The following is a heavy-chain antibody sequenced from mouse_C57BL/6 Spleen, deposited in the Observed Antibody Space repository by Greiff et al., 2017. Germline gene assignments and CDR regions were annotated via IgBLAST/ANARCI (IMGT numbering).Heavy chain of an antibody. CDR1: GYTFTSYW. Sequence: EVQLQQSGTVLARPGASVKMSCKTSGYTFTSYWMHWVKQRPGQGLEWIGAIYPGNSDTSYNQKFKGKAKLTVIKSASTAYMELSSLTNADSAVYDCAGGNNAMDYWGQGTSVTVSS. J-gene: IGHJ4*01. CDR3: AGGNNAMDY. CDR2: IYPGNSDT. D-gene: IGHD2-1*01. V-gene: IGHV1-5*01.